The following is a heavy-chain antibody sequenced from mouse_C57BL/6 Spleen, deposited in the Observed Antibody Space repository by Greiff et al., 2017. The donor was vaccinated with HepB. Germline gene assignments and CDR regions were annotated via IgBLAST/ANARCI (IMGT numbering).Heavy chain of an antibody. J-gene: IGHJ3*01. V-gene: IGHV1-26*01. CDR3: ASPPYAWFAY. D-gene: IGHD2-12*01. CDR1: GYTFTDYY. Sequence: VQLQQSGPELVKPGASVKISCKASGYTFTDYYMNWVKQSQGKSLEWIGDINPNNGGTSYNQKFKGKATLTVDKSSSTAYMELRSLTSEDSAVYYCASPPYAWFAYWGQGTLVTVSA. CDR2: INPNNGGT.